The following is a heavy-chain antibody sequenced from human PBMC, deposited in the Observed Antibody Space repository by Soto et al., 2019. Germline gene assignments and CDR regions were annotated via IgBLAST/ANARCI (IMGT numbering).Heavy chain of an antibody. CDR1: GVTFSSCA. V-gene: IGHV1-69*01. Sequence: QVHLVQSGAEVKQPGSSVKVSCQASGVTFSSCAISWVRQAPGQGLEWMGGSMPIFRTPNHAQHFQGRVTITADEYTSSVYMELSRLRSEHTAVYYCAGTTGSGFRTGKHRFTLFDPWGQGTRVTVSS. CDR3: AGTTGSGFRTGKHRFTLFDP. CDR2: SMPIFRTP. J-gene: IGHJ5*02. D-gene: IGHD4-17*01.